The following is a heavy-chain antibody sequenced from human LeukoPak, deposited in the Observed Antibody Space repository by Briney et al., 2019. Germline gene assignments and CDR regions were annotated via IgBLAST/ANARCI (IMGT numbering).Heavy chain of an antibody. CDR2: ITSSGSTI. Sequence: GGSLRLSCAASGFSFTTYEMNWVRQAPGKGLEWVSHITSSGSTIYYADSVKGRFTISRDNAKNSLYLQMNSLRAEDTAVYYCARVGYGDYLDYWGQGTLVTVSS. J-gene: IGHJ4*02. CDR1: GFSFTTYE. CDR3: ARVGYGDYLDY. V-gene: IGHV3-48*03. D-gene: IGHD4-17*01.